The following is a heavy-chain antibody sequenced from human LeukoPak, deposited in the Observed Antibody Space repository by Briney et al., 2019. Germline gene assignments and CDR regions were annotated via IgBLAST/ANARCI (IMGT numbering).Heavy chain of an antibody. V-gene: IGHV4-59*01. Sequence: SETLSLTCTVSGGSISSYYLSWIRQPPGKGLEWIGYIYYSGSTNYNPSLKSRVTISVDTSKNQFSLKLSSVTAADTAVYYCARTNEYSSSFDYWGQGTLVTVSS. CDR1: GGSISSYY. D-gene: IGHD6-6*01. J-gene: IGHJ4*02. CDR2: IYYSGST. CDR3: ARTNEYSSSFDY.